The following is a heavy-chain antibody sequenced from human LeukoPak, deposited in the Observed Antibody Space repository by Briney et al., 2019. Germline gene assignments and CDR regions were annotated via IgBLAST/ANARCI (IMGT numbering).Heavy chain of an antibody. Sequence: SVKVSCKASGGTFSSYAISWVRQAPGQGLEWMGRIIPIFGTANYARKFQGRVTITTDESTSTAYMELSSLRSEDTAVYYCARGEGGYNHGWYFDLWGRGTLVTVSS. CDR3: ARGEGGYNHGWYFDL. J-gene: IGHJ2*01. D-gene: IGHD5-24*01. V-gene: IGHV1-69*05. CDR2: IIPIFGTA. CDR1: GGTFSSYA.